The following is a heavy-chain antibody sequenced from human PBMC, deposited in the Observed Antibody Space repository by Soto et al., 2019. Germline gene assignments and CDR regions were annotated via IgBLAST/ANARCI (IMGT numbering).Heavy chain of an antibody. Sequence: LRLSCAASGFTFSSYAMSWVRQAPGKGLEWVSAISGSGGSTYYADSVKGRFTISRDNSKNTLYLQMNSLRAEDTAVYYCANAPIKKRYFDYWGQGTLVTVSA. CDR1: GFTFSSYA. D-gene: IGHD5-12*01. V-gene: IGHV3-23*01. CDR2: ISGSGGST. J-gene: IGHJ4*02. CDR3: ANAPIKKRYFDY.